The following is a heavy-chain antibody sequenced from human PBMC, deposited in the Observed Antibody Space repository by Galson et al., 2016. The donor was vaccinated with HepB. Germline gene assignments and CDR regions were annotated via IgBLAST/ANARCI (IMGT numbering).Heavy chain of an antibody. CDR1: GDSITTENYY. Sequence: TLSLTCSVSGDSITTENYYWNWLRQPAGGGLEWIGRIYGSGTTYNNPSLNSRVTMSLDRYNNQFSLNMISMTAADSAVYYCARGRNGHNDFDSWGQGILVIVSS. J-gene: IGHJ4*02. D-gene: IGHD5-24*01. V-gene: IGHV4-61*02. CDR3: ARGRNGHNDFDS. CDR2: IYGSGTT.